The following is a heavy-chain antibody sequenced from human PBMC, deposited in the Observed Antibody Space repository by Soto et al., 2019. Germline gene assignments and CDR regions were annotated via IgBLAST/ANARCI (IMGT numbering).Heavy chain of an antibody. D-gene: IGHD4-17*01. CDR1: GYTFTSYY. V-gene: IGHV1-46*03. CDR2: INPSGGST. Sequence: ASVKVSCKASGYTFTSYYMHWVRQAPGQGLERMGIINPSGGSTSYAQKFQGRVTMTRDTSTSTVYMELSSLRSEDTAVYYCARDGDYAARYYYYMDVWGKGTTVTVSS. J-gene: IGHJ6*03. CDR3: ARDGDYAARYYYYMDV.